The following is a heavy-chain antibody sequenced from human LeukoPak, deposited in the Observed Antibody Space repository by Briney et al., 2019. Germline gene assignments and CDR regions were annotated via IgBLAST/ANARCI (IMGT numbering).Heavy chain of an antibody. V-gene: IGHV3-74*01. CDR2: INSDGSST. CDR3: NIFNGNLDY. Sequence: PGGSLRLSCAASGFTFSSYWMHWVRQAPGKGLVWVSRINSDGSSTYYADSVKGRFTISRDNSKNTLYLQMNSLRAEDTAVYYCNIFNGNLDYWGQGTLVTVSS. J-gene: IGHJ4*02. D-gene: IGHD3-3*02. CDR1: GFTFSSYW.